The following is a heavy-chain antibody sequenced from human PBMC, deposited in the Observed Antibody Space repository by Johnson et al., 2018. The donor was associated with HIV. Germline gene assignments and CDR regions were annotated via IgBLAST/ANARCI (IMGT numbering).Heavy chain of an antibody. D-gene: IGHD4-17*01. CDR2: IRYDGSNK. V-gene: IGHV3-30*02. J-gene: IGHJ3*02. CDR1: GFTFSSYG. Sequence: QVQLVESGGGVVQPGGSLRLSCAASGFTFSSYGMHWVRQAPGKGLEWVAFIRYDGSNKYYADSAKGRFTISRDNSKNTLYLQMNSLRAEDTAVYYCAKMVHGEPPWAFDIWGQGTMVTVSS. CDR3: AKMVHGEPPWAFDI.